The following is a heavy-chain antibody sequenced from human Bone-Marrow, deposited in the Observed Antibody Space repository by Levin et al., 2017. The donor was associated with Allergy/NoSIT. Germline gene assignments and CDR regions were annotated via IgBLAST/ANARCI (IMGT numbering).Heavy chain of an antibody. D-gene: IGHD4-23*01. CDR2: INPSGGGT. CDR1: GYPFTSYY. J-gene: IGHJ4*02. V-gene: IGHV1-46*01. Sequence: GESLKISCRASGYPFTSYYINWVRQAPGQGLEWMGLINPSGGGTSFAQNFQGRVTMTRDTSTSTVYMELRSLRFDDTAVYYCATVRTRWLDYWGQGTVVTVSS. CDR3: ATVRTRWLDY.